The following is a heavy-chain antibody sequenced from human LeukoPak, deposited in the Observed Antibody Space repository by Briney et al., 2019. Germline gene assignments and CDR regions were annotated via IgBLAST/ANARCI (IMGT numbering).Heavy chain of an antibody. CDR1: GFTFRSYS. V-gene: IGHV3-21*01. CDR3: ARDARGYYGSGSYWDNLHFDY. Sequence: PGGSLRLSCAASGFTFRSYSMNWVRQAPGKGLEWVSSISSSSSYIYYADSVKGRFTISRDNAKNSLYLQMNSLRAEDTAVYYCARDARGYYGSGSYWDNLHFDYWGQGTLVTVSS. D-gene: IGHD3-10*01. CDR2: ISSSSSYI. J-gene: IGHJ4*02.